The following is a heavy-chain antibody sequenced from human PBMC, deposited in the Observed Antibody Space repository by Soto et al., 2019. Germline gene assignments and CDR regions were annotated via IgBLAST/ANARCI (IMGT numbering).Heavy chain of an antibody. V-gene: IGHV1-18*01. CDR2: ISAYNGNT. CDR1: GYTFTSYG. J-gene: IGHJ6*02. Sequence: QVQLVQSGAEVKKPGASVKVSCKASGYTFTSYGISWVRQAPGQGLEWMGWISAYNGNTNYAQKLQGRVTMTTDTCTSKASMELRSLRSDYTAVYYCACFIIAATDPYGMDVWCQGTTVTVSS. D-gene: IGHD6-13*01. CDR3: ACFIIAATDPYGMDV.